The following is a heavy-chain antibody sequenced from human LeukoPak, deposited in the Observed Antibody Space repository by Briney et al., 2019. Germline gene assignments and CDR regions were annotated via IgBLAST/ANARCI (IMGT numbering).Heavy chain of an antibody. CDR3: ARAPYSNYDAFDI. J-gene: IGHJ3*02. V-gene: IGHV1-69*06. CDR2: IIPIFGTA. D-gene: IGHD4-11*01. Sequence: ASVKVSCKASGGTFSSYAIGWVRQAPGQGLEWMGGIIPIFGTANYAQKFQGRVTITADKSTSTAYMELSSLRSEDTAVYYCARAPYSNYDAFDIWGQGTMVTVSS. CDR1: GGTFSSYA.